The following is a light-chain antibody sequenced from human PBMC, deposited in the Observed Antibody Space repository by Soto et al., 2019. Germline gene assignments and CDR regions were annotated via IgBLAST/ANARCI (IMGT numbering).Light chain of an antibody. CDR2: GAS. V-gene: IGKV3-20*01. CDR1: QSVTSSY. Sequence: EIVLTQSPGTLSLSPGERATLSCRASQSVTSSYLAWYQQKPGQAPRLLIYGASSRATGIPDRFRGSGSGTDVTLPIRRVEPEDFALYYFQQYGSSPLTFGGGTKVEIK. J-gene: IGKJ4*01. CDR3: QQYGSSPLT.